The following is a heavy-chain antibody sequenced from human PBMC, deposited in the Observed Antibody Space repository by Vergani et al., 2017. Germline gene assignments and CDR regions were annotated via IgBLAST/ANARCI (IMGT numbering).Heavy chain of an antibody. Sequence: QVQLQESGPGLVKPSQTLSLTCTVSGGSISSGSYYWSWIRQPAGKGLEWIGRSYTSGSTNYNTSRKSRVTISVDTSKNQFSLKLSSVTAADTAGSYCAITTWIHLWLFTYWGQGTLVTVSS. D-gene: IGHD5-18*01. J-gene: IGHJ4*02. V-gene: IGHV4-61*02. CDR3: AITTWIHLWLFTY. CDR1: GGSISSGSYY. CDR2: SYTSGST.